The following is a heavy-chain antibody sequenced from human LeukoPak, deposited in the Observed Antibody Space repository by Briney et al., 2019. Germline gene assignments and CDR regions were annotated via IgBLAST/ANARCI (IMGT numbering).Heavy chain of an antibody. CDR1: GFTFTSYG. J-gene: IGHJ4*02. CDR3: ARWRGQQSEFDL. D-gene: IGHD6-13*01. V-gene: IGHV3-33*01. CDR2: IWYDGSNK. Sequence: PGGSLRLSCAASGFTFTSYGMHWVRQAPGKGLEWVAAIWYDGSNKYYADSAKGRFTISRDNSKNMLYLQMNGLRVEDTAMYYCARWRGQQSEFDLWGQGTLVTVSS.